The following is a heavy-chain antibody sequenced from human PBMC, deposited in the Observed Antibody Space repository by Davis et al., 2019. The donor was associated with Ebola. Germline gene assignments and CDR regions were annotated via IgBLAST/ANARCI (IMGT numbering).Heavy chain of an antibody. V-gene: IGHV3-21*01. CDR3: ARARTYYYGMDV. J-gene: IGHJ6*02. CDR1: GFTFSSYG. CDR2: ITSGSSYM. Sequence: GESLKISCVASGFTFSSYGMKWVRQAPGKGLEWVSSITSGSSYMYYADSVKGRFTISRDNAKNSLYLQLNSLRAEDTAVYYCARARTYYYGMDVWGQGTTVTVSS. D-gene: IGHD3/OR15-3a*01.